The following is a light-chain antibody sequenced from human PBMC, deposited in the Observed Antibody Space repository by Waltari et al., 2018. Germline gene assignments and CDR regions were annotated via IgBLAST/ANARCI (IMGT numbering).Light chain of an antibody. CDR1: NSDVGTYNL. Sequence: QSALTQPASVSGSLGQPITISCTGANSDVGTYNLVSWYQQHPGKAPKLMIYEGSKRPSWVSNRFSGSQSGNTASLTISGLQAEDDGDYYCCSYAGSSTYVLFGGGTKLTVL. CDR3: CSYAGSSTYVL. J-gene: IGLJ2*01. V-gene: IGLV2-23*01. CDR2: EGS.